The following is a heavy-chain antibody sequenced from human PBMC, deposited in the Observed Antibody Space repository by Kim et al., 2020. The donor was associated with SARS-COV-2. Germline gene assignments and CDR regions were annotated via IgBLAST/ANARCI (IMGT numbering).Heavy chain of an antibody. CDR2: ISWNSGSI. D-gene: IGHD3-10*01. Sequence: GGSLRLSCAASGFTFGDYAMHWVRQAPGKGLEWVSGISWNSGSIGYADSVKGRFTISRDNAKNSLYLQMNSLRAEDTALYYCAKDMGDYYGSGSSYYYYGMDVWGQGPTVTVSS. CDR1: GFTFGDYA. V-gene: IGHV3-9*01. CDR3: AKDMGDYYGSGSSYYYYGMDV. J-gene: IGHJ6*02.